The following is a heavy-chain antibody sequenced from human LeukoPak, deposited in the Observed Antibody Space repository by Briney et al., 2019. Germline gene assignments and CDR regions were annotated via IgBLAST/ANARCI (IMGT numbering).Heavy chain of an antibody. CDR3: ARDGSSWSNGLDP. J-gene: IGHJ5*02. Sequence: GGSLRLSCAASGFTFSSYWMHWVRQTPGKGLVCVSRIKSDGSITSHADAVNGRFTISRDNAKNTLYLQMNSLRDEDTGVYYCARDGSSWSNGLDPWGQGTLVTVSS. CDR2: IKSDGSIT. D-gene: IGHD6-13*01. CDR1: GFTFSSYW. V-gene: IGHV3-74*01.